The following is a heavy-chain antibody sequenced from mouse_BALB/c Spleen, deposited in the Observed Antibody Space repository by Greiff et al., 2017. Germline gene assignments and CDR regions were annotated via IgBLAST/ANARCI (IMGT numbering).Heavy chain of an antibody. J-gene: IGHJ2*01. CDR1: GFTFSSYA. CDR3: ARHAYGSTHYFDY. CDR2: ISSGGSYT. D-gene: IGHD1-1*01. Sequence: EVQVVESGGGLVKPGGSLKLSCAASGFTFSSYAMSWVRQTPEKRLEWVATISSGGSYTYYPDSVKGRFTISRDNAKNTLYLQMSSLRSEDTAMYYCARHAYGSTHYFDYWGQGTTLTVSS. V-gene: IGHV5-9-3*01.